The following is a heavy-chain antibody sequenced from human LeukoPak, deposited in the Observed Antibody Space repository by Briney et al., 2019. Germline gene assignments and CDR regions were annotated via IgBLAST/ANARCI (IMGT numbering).Heavy chain of an antibody. CDR3: ARGDSSSSNYYYYMDV. CDR1: GYTFTSYA. J-gene: IGHJ6*03. Sequence: ASVKVSCKASGYTFTSYAMNWVRQAPGQGLEWMGWINPNSGGTNYAQKFQGRVTMTRDTSISTAYMELSRLRSDDTAVYYCARGDSSSSNYYYYMDVWGKGTTVTVSS. V-gene: IGHV1-2*02. CDR2: INPNSGGT. D-gene: IGHD6-6*01.